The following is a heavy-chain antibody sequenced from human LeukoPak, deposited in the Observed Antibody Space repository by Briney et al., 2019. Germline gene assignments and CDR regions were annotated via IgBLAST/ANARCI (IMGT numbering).Heavy chain of an antibody. Sequence: SETLSLTCTVSGGSISSYYWSWIRQPPGKGLEWIGYIYYSGSTNYNPSLKSRVTISVDTSKNQFSLKLSSVTAADTAVYYCARVGDYDILTGHPSWFDPWGQGTLVTVSS. J-gene: IGHJ5*02. CDR3: ARVGDYDILTGHPSWFDP. CDR2: IYYSGST. V-gene: IGHV4-59*08. CDR1: GGSISSYY. D-gene: IGHD3-9*01.